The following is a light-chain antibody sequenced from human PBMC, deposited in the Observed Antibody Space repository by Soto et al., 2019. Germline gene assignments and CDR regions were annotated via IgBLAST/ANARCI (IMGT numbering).Light chain of an antibody. V-gene: IGLV2-14*01. CDR2: DVS. Sequence: QSALTQPASVSGSPGQSITISCTGISSDVGGYNYVSWYQQHPGKAPKLMIYDVSNRPSGVSNRFSGSKSGNTASLTISGLQAEDEADYYCSSYTSSSTLGVFGGGTKVTVL. J-gene: IGLJ2*01. CDR3: SSYTSSSTLGV. CDR1: SSDVGGYNY.